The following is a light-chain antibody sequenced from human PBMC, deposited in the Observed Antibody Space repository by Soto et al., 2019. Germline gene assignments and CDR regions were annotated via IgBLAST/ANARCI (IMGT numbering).Light chain of an antibody. J-gene: IGKJ1*01. CDR3: QQYNTYSRT. Sequence: DIQMTQSPSTLSASVGDRVNITCRASQSISNWLAWYQQRPGKAPKLLIYKASSLEGGVPSRFSGSGSGTEFTLTISSLQPDDFATYYCQQYNTYSRTFGQGTKLEIK. V-gene: IGKV1-5*03. CDR1: QSISNW. CDR2: KAS.